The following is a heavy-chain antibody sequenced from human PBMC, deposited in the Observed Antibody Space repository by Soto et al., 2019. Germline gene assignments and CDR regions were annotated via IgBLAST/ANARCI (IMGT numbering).Heavy chain of an antibody. Sequence: ASVKVSCKASGYTFTGYYMHWVRQAPGQGLEWMGWINPNSGGTNYAQKFQGRVTMTRDTSISTAYMELSSLRSDDTAVYFCARDPGFGFGYSYAFAMDVWGQGTTVTVSS. CDR1: GYTFTGYY. CDR3: ARDPGFGFGYSYAFAMDV. CDR2: INPNSGGT. J-gene: IGHJ6*02. D-gene: IGHD5-18*01. V-gene: IGHV1-2*02.